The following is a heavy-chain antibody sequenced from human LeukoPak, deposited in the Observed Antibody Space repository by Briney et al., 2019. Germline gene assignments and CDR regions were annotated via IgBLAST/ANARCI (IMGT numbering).Heavy chain of an antibody. CDR3: ARQTYYDILTGYYKGEIDY. CDR2: VYYSGRA. Sequence: SETLSLTCTVSNGSISSGGFYWGWIRQPPGKGLEWIGSVYYSGRASYKPFLKSRVTISVDTSKSQFSLKLTSGTSADTAMYYCARQTYYDILTGYYKGEIDYWGQGTLVTVSS. J-gene: IGHJ4*02. CDR1: NGSISSGGFY. V-gene: IGHV4-39*01. D-gene: IGHD3-9*01.